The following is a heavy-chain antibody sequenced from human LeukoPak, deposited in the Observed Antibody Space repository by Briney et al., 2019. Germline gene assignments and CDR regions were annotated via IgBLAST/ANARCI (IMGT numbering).Heavy chain of an antibody. CDR1: GFTFSNYA. CDR3: AKAPCSSTSCRYYFDY. CDR2: ISASGGST. J-gene: IGHJ4*02. Sequence: PGGSLRLSCAASGFTFSNYAMSWVRQAPGRGLEGDSAISASGGSTYYADSVKGRFTISRDNSKNTLYLQMNSLRAEDTAVYYCAKAPCSSTSCRYYFDYWGQGSQVTVSS. V-gene: IGHV3-23*01. D-gene: IGHD2-2*01.